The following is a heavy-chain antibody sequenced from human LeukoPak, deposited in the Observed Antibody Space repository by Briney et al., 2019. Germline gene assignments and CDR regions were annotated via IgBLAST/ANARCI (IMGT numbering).Heavy chain of an antibody. J-gene: IGHJ5*02. V-gene: IGHV4-59*01. Sequence: SETLSLTCTVSGGSISSYYWSWLRQPPGKGREWIGYIYYSGSTNYSPSLKSRVTISVDTSKNQFSLKLSSVTAADTAVYYCARAYSGSYLWFDPWGQGTLVTVSS. D-gene: IGHD1-26*01. CDR1: GGSISSYY. CDR2: IYYSGST. CDR3: ARAYSGSYLWFDP.